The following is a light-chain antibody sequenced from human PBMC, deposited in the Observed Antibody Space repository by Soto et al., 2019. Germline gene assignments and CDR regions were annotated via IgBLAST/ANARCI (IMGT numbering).Light chain of an antibody. V-gene: IGKV3-20*01. CDR1: QTITSNN. CDR2: GAS. Sequence: DIVMTQSPGTPSLSPGERATLSCRASQTITSNNLAWYQQKPGQSPRLLIYGASSRATGIPDRFRGSGSGTDFTLTISRLEPENFAVYYCQQYGASPRTFGQGTKVDIK. J-gene: IGKJ1*01. CDR3: QQYGASPRT.